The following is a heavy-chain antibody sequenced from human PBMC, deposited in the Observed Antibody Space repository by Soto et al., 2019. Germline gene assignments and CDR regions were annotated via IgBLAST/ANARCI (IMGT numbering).Heavy chain of an antibody. V-gene: IGHV2-5*02. CDR1: GFSLSTSGVG. CDR2: IYWDGDK. D-gene: IGHD2-15*01. J-gene: IGHJ6*02. Sequence: QITLKESGPTLVKPTQTLTVTCTFSGFSLSTSGVGVAWIRQPPGKALEWLALIYWDGDKRYSPFLKSRLTITKDTSETQVVLTLTNMDPVDTATYYCAHKGGRGAGMDVWGQGTTVTVSS. CDR3: AHKGGRGAGMDV.